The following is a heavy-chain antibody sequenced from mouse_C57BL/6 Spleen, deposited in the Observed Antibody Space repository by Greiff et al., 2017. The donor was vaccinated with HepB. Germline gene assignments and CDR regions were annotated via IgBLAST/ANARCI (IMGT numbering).Heavy chain of an antibody. V-gene: IGHV1-64*01. CDR1: GYTFTSYW. D-gene: IGHD1-1*01. CDR3: ARRGPSVITTVVATGYFDY. J-gene: IGHJ2*01. Sequence: QVQLKQPGAELVKPGASVKLSCKASGYTFTSYWMHWVKQRPGQGLEWIGRIHPNSGSTNYNEKFKSKATLTVDKSSSTAYMQLSSLTSEDSAVYYCARRGPSVITTVVATGYFDYWGQGTTLTVSS. CDR2: IHPNSGST.